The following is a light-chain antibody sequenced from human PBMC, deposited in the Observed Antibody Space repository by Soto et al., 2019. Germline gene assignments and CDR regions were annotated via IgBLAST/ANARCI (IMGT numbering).Light chain of an antibody. CDR2: GAS. Sequence: EIVLTQSPGTLSLSPGERATLSCRASQSVSSTYLAWYQQKPGQAPRLLIYGASSRATGIPDRFSGSGSGADFTLTISRLEPEDFAVYYCQPYGSSSSWTFGQGTKVDSK. CDR1: QSVSSTY. J-gene: IGKJ1*01. V-gene: IGKV3-20*01. CDR3: QPYGSSSSWT.